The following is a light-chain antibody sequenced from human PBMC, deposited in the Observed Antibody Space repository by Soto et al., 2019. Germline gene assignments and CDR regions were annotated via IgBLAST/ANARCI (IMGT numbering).Light chain of an antibody. CDR1: SSDVGNYNY. Sequence: QSALTQPASVSGSPGQSITISCTGTSSDVGNYNYVSWYQQYPGKAPKLRIYEVSIRPSGVSNRCSGSKSGNTASLTISGLQAEDEGHYFCSSYTSSSTRVFGGGTKLTVL. V-gene: IGLV2-14*01. CDR2: EVS. J-gene: IGLJ2*01. CDR3: SSYTSSSTRV.